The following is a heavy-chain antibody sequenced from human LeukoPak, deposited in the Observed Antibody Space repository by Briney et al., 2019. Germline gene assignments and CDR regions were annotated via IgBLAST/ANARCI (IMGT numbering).Heavy chain of an antibody. CDR1: GCSISSGYY. J-gene: IGHJ4*02. D-gene: IGHD3-16*01. Sequence: PSETLSLTCNVSGCSISSGYYCGWIRQPPGRRLEGFGSIYHSRYTHYTPSLKGRVTISVHTSKNVFPLKLSSVAAADTVIYYGARDMNPTHYFDSWGQGTLVTVSS. V-gene: IGHV4-38-2*02. CDR3: ARDMNPTHYFDS. CDR2: IYHSRYT.